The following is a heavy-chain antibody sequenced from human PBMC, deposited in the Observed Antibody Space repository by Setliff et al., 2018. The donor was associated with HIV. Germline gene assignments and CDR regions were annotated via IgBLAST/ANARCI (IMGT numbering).Heavy chain of an antibody. CDR2: IIPILEKT. J-gene: IGHJ4*02. CDR1: GGTFSSFA. D-gene: IGHD1-7*01. Sequence: SVKVSCKSSGGTFSSFAISWVRQAPGQGLEWLGGIIPILEKTNYAQKFQGRVTITADTSTSTAYMELSSLTSEDTAVYYCARGYNWNYVLAYWGQGTLVTVSS. V-gene: IGHV1-69*10. CDR3: ARGYNWNYVLAY.